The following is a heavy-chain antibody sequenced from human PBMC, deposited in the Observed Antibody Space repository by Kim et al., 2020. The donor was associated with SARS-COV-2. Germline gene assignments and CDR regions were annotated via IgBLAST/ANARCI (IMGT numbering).Heavy chain of an antibody. J-gene: IGHJ6*02. Sequence: ASVKVSCKASGYTFTSYGISWVRQAPGQGLEWMGWISAYNGNTNYAQKLQGRVTMTTDTSTSTAYMEPGSLRSDDTAVYYCARMVGYCSGGSCDSGWYYYYGMDVWGQGTTVTVSS. CDR3: ARMVGYCSGGSCDSGWYYYYGMDV. V-gene: IGHV1-18*01. CDR1: GYTFTSYG. CDR2: ISAYNGNT. D-gene: IGHD2-15*01.